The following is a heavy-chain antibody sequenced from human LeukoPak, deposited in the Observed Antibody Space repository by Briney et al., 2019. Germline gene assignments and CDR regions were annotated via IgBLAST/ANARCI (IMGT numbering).Heavy chain of an antibody. V-gene: IGHV3-74*01. CDR3: ARAYSYAFEP. CDR1: GFTFSSYW. Sequence: GGSLRLSCAASGFTFSSYWMHWVRQAPGKGLVWVSRINSDGSSTSYADSVKGRFTISRDNARNSLFLQLNSLRVEDTALYYCARAYSYAFEPWGQGALVTVSS. CDR2: INSDGSST. D-gene: IGHD5-18*01. J-gene: IGHJ5*02.